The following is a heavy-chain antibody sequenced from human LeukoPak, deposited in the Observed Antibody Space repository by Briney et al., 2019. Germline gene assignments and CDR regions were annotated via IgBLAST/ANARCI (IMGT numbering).Heavy chain of an antibody. J-gene: IGHJ4*02. CDR2: ISSSSSTI. CDR3: ARDLISGAYTFDY. Sequence: GGSLRLSCAASGFTFSSYSMNWVRQAPGKGLEWVSYISSSSSTIYYADSVKGRFTISRDNAKNSLFLQMNSLRDEDAAFYYCARDLISGAYTFDYWGQGTLVTVPS. D-gene: IGHD1-26*01. V-gene: IGHV3-48*02. CDR1: GFTFSSYS.